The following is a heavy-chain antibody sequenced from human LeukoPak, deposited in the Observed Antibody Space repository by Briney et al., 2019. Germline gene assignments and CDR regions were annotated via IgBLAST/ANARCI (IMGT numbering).Heavy chain of an antibody. V-gene: IGHV3-48*03. CDR1: GFTFSSYE. Sequence: GGSLRPSCAASGFTFSSYEMNWVRQAPGKGLEWVSYISSSGSTIYYADSVKGRFTISRDNAKNSLYLQMNSLRAEDTAVYYCARALYYDFWSGPIDYWGQGTLVTVSS. CDR2: ISSSGSTI. D-gene: IGHD3-3*01. J-gene: IGHJ4*02. CDR3: ARALYYDFWSGPIDY.